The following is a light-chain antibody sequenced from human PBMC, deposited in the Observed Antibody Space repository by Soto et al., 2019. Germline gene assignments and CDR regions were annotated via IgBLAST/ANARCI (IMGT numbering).Light chain of an antibody. CDR3: AAWDDSLTYV. V-gene: IGLV1-44*01. CDR1: SSNIGSNT. CDR2: SNN. J-gene: IGLJ1*01. Sequence: QSVPTQPPSASGTPGQRVTISCSGSSSNIGSNTVNWYQQLPGTAPKLLIYSNNQRPSGVPDRFSGSKSGTSASLAISGLQSEDEADYYCAAWDDSLTYVFGTGTKVTVL.